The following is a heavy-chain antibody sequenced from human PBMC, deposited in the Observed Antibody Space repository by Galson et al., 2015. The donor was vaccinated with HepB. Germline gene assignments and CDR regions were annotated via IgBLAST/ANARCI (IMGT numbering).Heavy chain of an antibody. J-gene: IGHJ4*02. Sequence: SLRLSCAASGFSFSSYSMSWVRQAPGKGLECVSYISSSGDIQSYPDSVKDRFTISRDNAKNALFLQMNSLRDEDTAVYYCARGLHSTSTFDYWGRGTLVTVSS. CDR3: ARGLHSTSTFDY. CDR1: GFSFSSYS. CDR2: ISSSGDIQ. V-gene: IGHV3-48*02. D-gene: IGHD6-13*01.